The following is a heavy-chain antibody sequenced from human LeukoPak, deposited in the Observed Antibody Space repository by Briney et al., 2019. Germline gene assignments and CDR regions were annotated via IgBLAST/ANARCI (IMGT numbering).Heavy chain of an antibody. V-gene: IGHV4-59*06. CDR3: AREGDRVINDY. CDR2: IYYSGST. D-gene: IGHD1-14*01. CDR1: GDSISNYY. J-gene: IGHJ4*02. Sequence: SETLSLTCTVSGDSISNYYWTWIRQPAGKGLEWIGYIYYSGSTYYNPSLKSRVTISVDTSKNQFSLKLSSVTAADTAVYYCAREGDRVINDYWGQGTLVTVSS.